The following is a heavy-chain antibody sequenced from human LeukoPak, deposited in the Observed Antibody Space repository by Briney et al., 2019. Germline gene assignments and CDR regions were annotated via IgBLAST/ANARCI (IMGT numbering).Heavy chain of an antibody. CDR1: GFTFSSYE. Sequence: GGSQRLSCAASGFTFSSYEMDWVRQAPQKGLEWISYISSSGGYMYADSVKGRFTISRDNAKNSLYLQMNGLRVEDTGVYYCARHNGWFDYWGQGTLVTVSS. CDR2: ISSSGGY. V-gene: IGHV3-48*03. CDR3: ARHNGWFDY. J-gene: IGHJ5*01. D-gene: IGHD2-8*01.